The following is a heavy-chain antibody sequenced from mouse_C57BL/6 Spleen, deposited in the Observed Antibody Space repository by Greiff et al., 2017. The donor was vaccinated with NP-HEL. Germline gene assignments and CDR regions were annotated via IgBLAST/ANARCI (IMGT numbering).Heavy chain of an antibody. CDR2: IYPSDSET. V-gene: IGHV1-61*01. CDR1: GYTFTSYW. D-gene: IGHD2-1*01. Sequence: VQLQQPGAELVRPGSSVKLSCKASGYTFTSYWMDWVKQRPGQGLEWIGNIYPSDSETHYNQKFKDKATLTVDKSSSTAYMQLSSLTSEDSAVYYCARLGNYGDYWGQGTTLTVSS. CDR3: ARLGNYGDY. J-gene: IGHJ2*01.